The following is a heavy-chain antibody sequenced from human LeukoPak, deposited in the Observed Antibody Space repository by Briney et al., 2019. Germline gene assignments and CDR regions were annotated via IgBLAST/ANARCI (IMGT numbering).Heavy chain of an antibody. Sequence: PGGSLRLSCAASGFTFSTYAMHWVRQAPGTGLEWVAVISNDGRNKIYADSVKGRFTISRDNSKSTLFLQMNSLRTEDTAVYYCARDPMADFDYWGQGSLVTVSS. V-gene: IGHV3-30*04. CDR1: GFTFSTYA. J-gene: IGHJ4*02. CDR2: ISNDGRNK. D-gene: IGHD2-8*01. CDR3: ARDPMADFDY.